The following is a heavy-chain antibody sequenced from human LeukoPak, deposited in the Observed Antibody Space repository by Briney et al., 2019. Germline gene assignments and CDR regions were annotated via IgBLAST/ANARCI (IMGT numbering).Heavy chain of an antibody. V-gene: IGHV3-23*01. D-gene: IGHD4-11*01. CDR1: GFTFSSYA. CDR3: AKDSNAPLYGMDV. Sequence: GGSLRLSCAASGFTFSSYAMSWVRQAPGKGLEWVSAITGSGGSTYYADSVKGRFTISRDNSKNTLYLQMNSLRAEDTAVYYCAKDSNAPLYGMDVWGQGTTVTVSS. J-gene: IGHJ6*02. CDR2: ITGSGGST.